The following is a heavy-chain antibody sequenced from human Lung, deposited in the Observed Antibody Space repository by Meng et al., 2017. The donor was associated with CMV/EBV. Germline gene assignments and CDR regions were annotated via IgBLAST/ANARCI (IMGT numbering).Heavy chain of an antibody. V-gene: IGHV3-74*01. CDR2: INNDGSST. D-gene: IGHD6-19*01. J-gene: IGHJ6*02. Sequence: GGSXRLXCAASGFSFSSYWMHWVRQAPGRGLVWVAHINNDGSSTTYADSVKGRFNISRDNAKNTVFLQMHSLGVEDTAVYYCARDSIVVPGRIYYYAMDVXGHGXTVTVSS. CDR3: ARDSIVVPGRIYYYAMDV. CDR1: GFSFSSYW.